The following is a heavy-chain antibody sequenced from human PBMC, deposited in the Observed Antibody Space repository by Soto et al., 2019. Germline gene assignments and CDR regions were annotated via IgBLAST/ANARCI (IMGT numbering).Heavy chain of an antibody. Sequence: QVQLQESGPGLVKPSGTLSLTCAVSGGSISSSNWWSWVRQSPGQGLEWIGEIFHSGYTNYTSSLKSRVTISVDKPNKQFSLKLTSVTAADTAVYYCARVRYGTSANYFDYWGQGALVTVSS. CDR3: ARVRYGTSANYFDY. CDR2: IFHSGYT. V-gene: IGHV4-4*02. D-gene: IGHD3-9*01. CDR1: GGSISSSNW. J-gene: IGHJ4*02.